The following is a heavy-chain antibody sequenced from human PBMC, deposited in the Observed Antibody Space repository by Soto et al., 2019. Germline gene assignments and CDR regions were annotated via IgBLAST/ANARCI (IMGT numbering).Heavy chain of an antibody. CDR3: AGGITIFGVVILQFDY. CDR1: GGSISSSSYY. J-gene: IGHJ4*02. CDR2: IYYSGST. Sequence: PSETLSLTCTVSGGSISSSSYYWGWIRQPPGKGLEWIGSIYYSGSTYYNPSLKSRVTISVDTSKNQFSLKLSSVTAADTAVYYCAGGITIFGVVILQFDYWGQGTLVTVSS. V-gene: IGHV4-39*01. D-gene: IGHD3-3*01.